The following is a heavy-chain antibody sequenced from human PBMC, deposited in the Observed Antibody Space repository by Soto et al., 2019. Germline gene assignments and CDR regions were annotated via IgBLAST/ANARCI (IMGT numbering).Heavy chain of an antibody. CDR3: AKHPTVSAYYYYYMDV. CDR2: ISGSGGNT. D-gene: IGHD4-17*01. CDR1: GFTFSSYA. J-gene: IGHJ6*03. Sequence: GGSLRLSCAASGFTFSSYAMSWVRQAPGKGLEWVSAISGSGGNTYYADSVKGRFTISRDNSKNTLYLQMNSLRAEDTAVYYCAKHPTVSAYYYYYMDVWGKGTTVTVSS. V-gene: IGHV3-23*01.